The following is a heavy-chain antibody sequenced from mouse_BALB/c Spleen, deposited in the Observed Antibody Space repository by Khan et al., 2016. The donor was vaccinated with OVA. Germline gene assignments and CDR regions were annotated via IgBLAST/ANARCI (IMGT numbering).Heavy chain of an antibody. CDR2: VSTGGHYT. D-gene: IGHD1-1*01. CDR3: ARLAYYYDSEGLAY. V-gene: IGHV5-6*01. CDR1: GFTLSTYG. J-gene: IGHJ3*01. Sequence: EVELVESGADVVKPGGSLKLSCAASGFTLSTYGMSWVRQTPDKRLEWVATVSTGGHYTYYPDTVKGRFTISRDNARHTLSLQMSSLKSEDTVMFCGARLAYYYDSEGLAYWGQGTPVTVSA.